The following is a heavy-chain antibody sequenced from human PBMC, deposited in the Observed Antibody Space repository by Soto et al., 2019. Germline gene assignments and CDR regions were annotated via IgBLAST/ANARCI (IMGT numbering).Heavy chain of an antibody. Sequence: KPRVRSAPGKRLEWVAVIWYDGSNKYYADSVKGRFTISRDNTKNTLYLQMNSLRAEETAVYYCAXXXXXXXXFXXMXVWGQGTTVTVSS. CDR3: AXXXXXXXXFXXMXV. V-gene: IGHV3-33*01. J-gene: IGHJ6*02. CDR2: IWYDGSNK.